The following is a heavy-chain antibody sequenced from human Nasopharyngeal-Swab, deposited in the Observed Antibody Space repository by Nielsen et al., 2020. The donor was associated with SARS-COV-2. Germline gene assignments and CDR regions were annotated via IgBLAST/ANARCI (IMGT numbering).Heavy chain of an antibody. CDR1: GFTFSSYG. V-gene: IGHV3-21*01. Sequence: GGSLRLSCAASGFTFSSYGMNWVRQAPGKGLEWVSSISSSSSYIYYADSVKGRFTISRDNAKNSLYLQMNSLRAEDTAVYYCARGTTSSSALGYWGQGTLVTVSS. CDR2: ISSSSSYI. CDR3: ARGTTSSSALGY. D-gene: IGHD6-6*01. J-gene: IGHJ4*02.